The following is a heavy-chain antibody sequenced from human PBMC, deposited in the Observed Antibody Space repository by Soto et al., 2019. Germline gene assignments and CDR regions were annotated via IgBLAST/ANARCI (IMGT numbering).Heavy chain of an antibody. V-gene: IGHV3-33*01. D-gene: IGHD3-22*01. CDR1: GFTFSSYG. J-gene: IGHJ4*02. Sequence: PGWSLRLSCSASGFTFSSYGMHWVRQAPGKGLEWVAVIWYDGSNKYYADSVKGRFTISRDNSKNTLYLQMNSLRAEDTAVYYCAREDYYDSNLDYWGQGTLVTVS. CDR3: AREDYYDSNLDY. CDR2: IWYDGSNK.